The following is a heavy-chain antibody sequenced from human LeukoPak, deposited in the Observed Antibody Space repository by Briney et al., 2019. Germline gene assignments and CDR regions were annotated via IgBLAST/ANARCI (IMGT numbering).Heavy chain of an antibody. J-gene: IGHJ4*02. Sequence: GGSLRLSCTASGVTFTSYAMSWVREAPGKGLEWVSTISGSGGNTYYADSVKGRFTISRDNPKNTVYLQMNSLRADDTALYYCAKEGFGDWGQGTLVTVSS. V-gene: IGHV3-23*01. CDR3: AKEGFGD. D-gene: IGHD3-10*01. CDR1: GVTFTSYA. CDR2: ISGSGGNT.